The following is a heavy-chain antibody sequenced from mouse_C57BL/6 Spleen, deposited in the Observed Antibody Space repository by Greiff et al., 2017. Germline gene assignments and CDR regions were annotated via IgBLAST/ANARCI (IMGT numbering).Heavy chain of an antibody. J-gene: IGHJ4*01. V-gene: IGHV1-54*01. CDR1: GYAFTNYL. CDR3: ARGNYEVYAMDY. D-gene: IGHD2-1*01. Sequence: VQLQQSGAELVRPGTSVKVSCKASGYAFTNYLIEWVKQRPGQGLEWIGVINPGSGGTNYNEKFKGKATLTADKSSSTAYMQLSSLTSEDSAVYFCARGNYEVYAMDYWGQGTSVTVSS. CDR2: INPGSGGT.